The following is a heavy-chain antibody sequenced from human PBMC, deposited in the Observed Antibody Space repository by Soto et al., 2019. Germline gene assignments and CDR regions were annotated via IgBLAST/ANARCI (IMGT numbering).Heavy chain of an antibody. CDR1: GGSINSGIW. CDR3: AGDGGGYCTTSCPNNWFDP. CDR2: IYYDGST. D-gene: IGHD2-2*01. V-gene: IGHV4-4*02. Sequence: QVQLQESGPGLVKPSGTLSLTCAVSGGSINSGIWWSWVRQPPGKGLEWIGEIYYDGSTNYNPSLKSRITIPVDKSQNQLSLRLSSVTAADTAVYYCAGDGGGYCTTSCPNNWFDPWGRGTRVTVSS. J-gene: IGHJ5*02.